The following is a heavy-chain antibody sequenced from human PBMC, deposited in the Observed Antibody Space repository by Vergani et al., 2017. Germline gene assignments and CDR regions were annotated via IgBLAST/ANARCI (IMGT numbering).Heavy chain of an antibody. D-gene: IGHD6-19*01. Sequence: VQLQESGPGLVKPSQTLSLTCTVSGGSISSGGYYWSWIRQHPGKGLEWVSAISGSGGSTYYADSVKGRFTISRDNSKNTLYLQMNSLRAEDTAVYYCAKGGDAAVAGINYYYGMDVWGQGTTVTVSS. CDR3: AKGGDAAVAGINYYYGMDV. J-gene: IGHJ6*02. V-gene: IGHV3-23*01. CDR2: ISGSGGST. CDR1: GGSISSGGYY.